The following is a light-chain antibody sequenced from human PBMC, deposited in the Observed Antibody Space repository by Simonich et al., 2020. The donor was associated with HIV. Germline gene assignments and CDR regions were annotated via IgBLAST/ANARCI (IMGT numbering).Light chain of an antibody. V-gene: IGLV2-11*01. Sequence: QSALTQPRSVSGSPGQSVTISCTGTSSDVGGYNYVSWYQHLPGKAPKLMIYYVRERPSGVPDRFSGTKSGNMASLTISGLQAEDEADYYCCSYAGSSTWVFGGGTKLTVL. J-gene: IGLJ3*02. CDR3: CSYAGSSTWV. CDR2: YVR. CDR1: SSDVGGYNY.